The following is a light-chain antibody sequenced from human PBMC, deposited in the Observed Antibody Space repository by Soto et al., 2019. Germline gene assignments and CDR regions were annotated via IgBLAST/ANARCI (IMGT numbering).Light chain of an antibody. CDR2: DSS. CDR3: QQYRNWPQT. J-gene: IGKJ1*01. CDR1: QSVSIN. Sequence: EIVMTQSPATLSASPGESATLSCRASQSVSINLAWYHQKPGQAPRLLIYDSSTRDSGITARFSGSGSGTEFTLTIRRLQSEHFAVYYCQQYRNWPQTFGQGTRVEIK. V-gene: IGKV3-15*01.